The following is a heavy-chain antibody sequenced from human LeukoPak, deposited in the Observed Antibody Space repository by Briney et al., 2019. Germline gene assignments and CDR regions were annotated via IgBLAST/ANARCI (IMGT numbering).Heavy chain of an antibody. V-gene: IGHV1-69*02. CDR1: AGTFGSDI. CDR2: IIPRVDIT. CDR3: ATARMHDY. Sequence: SVKVSRKASAGTFGSDIINWVRQARGQGLEWMGRIIPRVDITNYAQKFQDRVTITADRSTSTVYMELSTLRSDDTAVYYCATARMHDYWGQGTQVTVSS. D-gene: IGHD5-24*01. J-gene: IGHJ4*02.